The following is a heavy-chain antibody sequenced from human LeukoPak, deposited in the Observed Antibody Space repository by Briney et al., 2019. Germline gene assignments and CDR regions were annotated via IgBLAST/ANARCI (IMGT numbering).Heavy chain of an antibody. D-gene: IGHD6-13*01. CDR1: GGSISSSSYY. CDR3: ARSLTGYSSSWPIY. J-gene: IGHJ4*02. CDR2: IYYSGST. V-gene: IGHV4-39*01. Sequence: SETLSLTCTVSGGSISSSSYYWGWIRQPPGKGLEWIGSIYYSGSTYYNPPLKSRVTISVDTSKNQFSLKLSSVTAADTAVYYCARSLTGYSSSWPIYWGQGTLVTVSS.